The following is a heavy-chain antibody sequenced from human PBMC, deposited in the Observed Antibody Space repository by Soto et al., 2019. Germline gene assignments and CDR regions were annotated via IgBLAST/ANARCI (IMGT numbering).Heavy chain of an antibody. CDR2: IIPLFGTA. Sequence: QVQLVQSGAEVKQPGSSVKVSCKTSGGTFSTYAIYWVRQAPGQGLEWMGAIIPLFGTADYAQKFQGRVTITADDSTSTASMELSSLRSEDTAGYYCARPKGSYSSGYYYFDYWGQGTLVTVSS. J-gene: IGHJ4*02. CDR1: GGTFSTYA. V-gene: IGHV1-69*01. CDR3: ARPKGSYSSGYYYFDY. D-gene: IGHD6-19*01.